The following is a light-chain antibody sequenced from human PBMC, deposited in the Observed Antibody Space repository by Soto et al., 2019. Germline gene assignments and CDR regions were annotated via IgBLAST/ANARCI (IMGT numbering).Light chain of an antibody. CDR1: QGISSY. CDR2: GAS. CDR3: QQYNSYPLT. J-gene: IGKJ4*01. V-gene: IGKV1-39*01. Sequence: DIQMTQSPSSLSASVGYRFTITCRASQGISSYLNWYQQKPGKAPKLLITGASNLQSGVPSRFSGSGSGTDFTLTISSLKPEDFATYYCQQYNSYPLTFGGGTTGDIK.